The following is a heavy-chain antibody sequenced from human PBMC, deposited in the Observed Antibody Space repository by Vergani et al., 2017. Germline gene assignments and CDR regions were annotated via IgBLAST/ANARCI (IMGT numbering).Heavy chain of an antibody. CDR3: VHRLGYFDWDGAFDV. D-gene: IGHD3-9*01. CDR2: VYWNDDE. V-gene: IGHV2-5*01. CDR1: GFSLSTSGVG. J-gene: IGHJ3*01. Sequence: QITLKESGPTLVKPTRTLTLTCTFSGFSLSTSGVGVGWIRQPPGRALEWLAFVYWNDDERYSPSLKSRVTITKDTSKNEVILTMATMDPVDTATYYCVHRLGYFDWDGAFDVWGPGTMVTVSS.